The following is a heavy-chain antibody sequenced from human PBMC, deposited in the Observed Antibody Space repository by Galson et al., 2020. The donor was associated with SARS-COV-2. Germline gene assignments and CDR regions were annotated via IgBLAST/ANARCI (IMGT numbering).Heavy chain of an antibody. D-gene: IGHD6-6*01. CDR1: GFTFSSYA. J-gene: IGHJ4*02. V-gene: IGHV3-30*04. CDR2: ISYDGSNK. CDR3: AGSIAAEYYFDY. Sequence: TGGSLRLSCAASGFTFSSYAMHWVRQAPGKGLEWVAVISYDGSNKYYADSVKGRFTISRDNSKNTLYLQMNSLRAEDTAVYYCAGSIAAEYYFDYWGQGTLVTVSS.